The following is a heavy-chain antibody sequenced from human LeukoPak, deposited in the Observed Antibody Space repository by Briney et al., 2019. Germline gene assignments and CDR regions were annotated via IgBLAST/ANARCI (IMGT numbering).Heavy chain of an antibody. CDR2: VSNSGDYI. D-gene: IGHD3-9*01. Sequence: GSLRLSCAASGFSFSSYRMNWVRQAPGKGLEWVSSVSNSGDYIHYADSVKGRFTISRDNSKNSLYLQMNSLRAEDTAVYYCARGGRRNFDWLLSAFDYWGQGTLVTVSS. CDR3: ARGGRRNFDWLLSAFDY. V-gene: IGHV3-21*06. J-gene: IGHJ4*02. CDR1: GFSFSSYR.